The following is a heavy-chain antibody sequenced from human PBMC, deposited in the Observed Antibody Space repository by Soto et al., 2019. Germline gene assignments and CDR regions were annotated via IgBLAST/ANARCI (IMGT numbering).Heavy chain of an antibody. Sequence: EVQLVESGGGLVQPGRSQRLSCAASGFRFDDYAMHWVRQAPGKGLEWVSGISYNSGSIGYADSVKGRFTISRDTAKNSLYLQMNSLRAEDTALYYCVKDIEENQLLYDAFDIWGQGTMVTVSS. CDR1: GFRFDDYA. CDR2: ISYNSGSI. J-gene: IGHJ3*02. V-gene: IGHV3-9*01. D-gene: IGHD2-2*01. CDR3: VKDIEENQLLYDAFDI.